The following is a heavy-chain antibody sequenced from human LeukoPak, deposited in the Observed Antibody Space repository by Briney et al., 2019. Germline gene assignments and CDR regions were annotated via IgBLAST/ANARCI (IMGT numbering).Heavy chain of an antibody. V-gene: IGHV3-9*01. Sequence: GGSLRLSCAASGFTFDDYAMHWVRHAPGKGLEWVSGISWNSGSIGYADSVKGRFTISRDNAKNSLYLQMNSLRAEDTALYYCAKDGYSSSWYDKNWFDPWGQGTLVTVSS. CDR3: AKDGYSSSWYDKNWFDP. J-gene: IGHJ5*02. CDR2: ISWNSGSI. D-gene: IGHD6-13*01. CDR1: GFTFDDYA.